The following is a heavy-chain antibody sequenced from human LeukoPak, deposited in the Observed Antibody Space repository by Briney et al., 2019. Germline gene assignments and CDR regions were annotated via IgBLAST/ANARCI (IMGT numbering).Heavy chain of an antibody. CDR2: IYYSGST. Sequence: SETLSLTCAVSGYSISSGYYWGWIRQPPGKGLEWIGSIYYSGSTYYNPSLKSRVTISVDTSKNQFSLKLSSVTAADTAVYYCARGGYCSGGSCYADAFDIWGQGTRVTVSS. D-gene: IGHD2-15*01. J-gene: IGHJ3*02. CDR3: ARGGYCSGGSCYADAFDI. CDR1: GYSISSGYY. V-gene: IGHV4-38-2*01.